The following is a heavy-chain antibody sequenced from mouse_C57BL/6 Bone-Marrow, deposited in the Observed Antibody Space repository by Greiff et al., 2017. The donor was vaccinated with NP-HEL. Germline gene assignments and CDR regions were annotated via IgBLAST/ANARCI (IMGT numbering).Heavy chain of an antibody. D-gene: IGHD1-1*01. Sequence: DVKLQESGGGLVKPGGSLKLSCAASGFTFSDYGMHWVRQAPEKGLEWVAYISSGSSTIYYADTVKGRFTISRDNAKNTLFLQMTSLRSEDTAMYYCATLITTNWYFDVWGTGTTVTVSS. CDR3: ATLITTNWYFDV. V-gene: IGHV5-17*01. J-gene: IGHJ1*03. CDR1: GFTFSDYG. CDR2: ISSGSSTI.